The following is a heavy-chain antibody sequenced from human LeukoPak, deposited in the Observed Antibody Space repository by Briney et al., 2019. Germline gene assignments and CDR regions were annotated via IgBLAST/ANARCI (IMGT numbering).Heavy chain of an antibody. CDR1: GFPFSSYA. CDR3: ARDLRNYYDSSGYYLDY. Sequence: KPGGSLRLSCSASGFPFSSYAMHWVRQAPGKGLEWVSFISSGSSYIKYADSVKGRFTISRDNAKNSLFLQMNSLRAEDTAVYYCARDLRNYYDSSGYYLDYWGQGTLVTVSS. D-gene: IGHD3-22*01. V-gene: IGHV3-21*01. CDR2: ISSGSSYI. J-gene: IGHJ4*02.